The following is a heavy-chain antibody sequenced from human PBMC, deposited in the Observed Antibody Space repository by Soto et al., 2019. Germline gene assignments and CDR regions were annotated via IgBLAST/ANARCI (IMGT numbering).Heavy chain of an antibody. Sequence: PGGSLRLSCAASGFTFRSYSINWVRQAPGKGLEWVSSISSSSSYIYYADSVKGRFTISRDNAKNSLYLQMNSLRAEDTAVYYCARDNYYGSGSYVYYYYYGMDVWGQGTTATV. D-gene: IGHD3-10*01. CDR2: ISSSSSYI. CDR1: GFTFRSYS. CDR3: ARDNYYGSGSYVYYYYYGMDV. J-gene: IGHJ6*02. V-gene: IGHV3-21*01.